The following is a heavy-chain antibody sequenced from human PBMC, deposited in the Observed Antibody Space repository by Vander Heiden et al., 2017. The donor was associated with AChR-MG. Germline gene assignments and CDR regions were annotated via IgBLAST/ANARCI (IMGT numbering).Heavy chain of an antibody. J-gene: IGHJ3*02. V-gene: IGHV1-69*06. CDR1: GGSFNTYT. CDR3: VRGGEVATIKGNAFDI. Sequence: QVQLVQSGAEVKKTGSSVKVSCKASGGSFNTYTLSWGRQAPGQGLEWMGGIIPIFGKANYAQQFQGRVTITADKTTSTAYMELSSLRSQDTAMYYCVRGGEVATIKGNAFDIWGEGTMVTVSS. D-gene: IGHD5-12*01. CDR2: IIPIFGKA.